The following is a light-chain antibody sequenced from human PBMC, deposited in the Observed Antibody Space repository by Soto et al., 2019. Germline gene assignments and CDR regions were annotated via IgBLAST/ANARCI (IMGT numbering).Light chain of an antibody. J-gene: IGKJ2*01. CDR1: QAIFNY. V-gene: IGKV1-9*01. CDR3: QQLNSHPRT. Sequence: DIQLTQSPIFLSASVGDRVTISCRASQAIFNYFAWYQQKPGKAPNLLIFGASTLQSGVTSRCSSSGSGTEFTLTISSLQPEDFATYYCQQLNSHPRTFGQGTKLEIK. CDR2: GAS.